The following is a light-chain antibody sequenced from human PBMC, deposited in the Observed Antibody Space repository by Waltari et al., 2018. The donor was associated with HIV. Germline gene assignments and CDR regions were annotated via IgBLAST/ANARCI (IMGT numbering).Light chain of an antibody. J-gene: IGLJ1*01. V-gene: IGLV1-47*01. CDR3: AAWNDSLSGYV. CDR1: SSNIGRNY. Sequence: QSVLTQPPSASGTPGQRVTISCSGSSSNIGRNYVYWYQQLPGTAPKLLIYRNNQRPSGVPDRFFGSKSGTSASLAISGLRSEDEADYYCAAWNDSLSGYVFGTGTKVTV. CDR2: RNN.